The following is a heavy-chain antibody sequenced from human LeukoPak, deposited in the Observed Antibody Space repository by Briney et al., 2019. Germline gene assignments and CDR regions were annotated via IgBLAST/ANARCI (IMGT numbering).Heavy chain of an antibody. V-gene: IGHV4-59*08. CDR3: ASGPWELDY. J-gene: IGHJ4*02. Sequence: PSETLSLTCTVSGVSISRNDWGWIRQPPGKGLEWIGIMSVSGSTSYSPSLESRVTISLDTSKNQFSLKLNSVTAGDTAVYYCASGPWELDYWGQGILVTVSS. CDR2: MSVSGST. D-gene: IGHD1-26*01. CDR1: GVSISRND.